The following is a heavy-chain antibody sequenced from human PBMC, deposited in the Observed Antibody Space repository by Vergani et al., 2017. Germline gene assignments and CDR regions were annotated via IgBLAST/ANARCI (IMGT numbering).Heavy chain of an antibody. V-gene: IGHV3-7*01. J-gene: IGHJ6*02. Sequence: EVQLVESGGGLVQPGGSLRLSCAASGFTFSSYWMSWVRQAPGKGLEWVANIKQDGSEKYYVDSVKGRFTISRDNAKNSLYLQMNSLRAEDTAVYYCARERGYSDGYITYGMDVWGQGTTVTVSS. D-gene: IGHD5-18*01. CDR1: GFTFSSYW. CDR2: IKQDGSEK. CDR3: ARERGYSDGYITYGMDV.